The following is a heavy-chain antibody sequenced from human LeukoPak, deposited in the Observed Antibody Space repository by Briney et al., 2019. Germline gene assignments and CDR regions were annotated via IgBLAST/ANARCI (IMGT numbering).Heavy chain of an antibody. J-gene: IGHJ3*02. CDR1: GYTFTSYD. CDR3: ARVTDSGYDKTDAFDI. Sequence: ASVKVSCKASGYTFTSYDINWVRQATGQGLEWMGWMNPNSGNTGYAQKFQGRVTMTRNTSISTAYMELSSLRSEDTAVYYCARVTDSGYDKTDAFDIWGQGTMVTVSS. D-gene: IGHD5-12*01. CDR2: MNPNSGNT. V-gene: IGHV1-8*01.